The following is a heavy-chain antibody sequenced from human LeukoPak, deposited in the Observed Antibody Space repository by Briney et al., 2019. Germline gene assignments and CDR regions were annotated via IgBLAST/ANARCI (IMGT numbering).Heavy chain of an antibody. D-gene: IGHD2-8*01. CDR1: GGSISSSSYF. Sequence: SSETLSLTCTVSGGSISSSSYFWGWLRQPPGKGLDWIASISFTGSTCYNSSLKSRVTLSVHTSKHQFSLKLSSVTAADTAVYYCARLKSMVYGFDYWGQGTLVTVSS. CDR2: ISFTGST. V-gene: IGHV4-39*01. CDR3: ARLKSMVYGFDY. J-gene: IGHJ4*02.